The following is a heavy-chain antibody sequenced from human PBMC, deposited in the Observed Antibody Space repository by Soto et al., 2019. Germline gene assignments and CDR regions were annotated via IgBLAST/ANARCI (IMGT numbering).Heavy chain of an antibody. CDR1: GGTFSSYA. Sequence: SVKVSCKASGGTFSSYAISWVRQAPGQGLEWMGGIIPIFGTANYAQKFQGRVTITADESTSTAYMELSSLRSEDTAVYYCASEGCSSTSCSPMHPNWFDPWGQGTLVTVSS. CDR3: ASEGCSSTSCSPMHPNWFDP. V-gene: IGHV1-69*13. CDR2: IIPIFGTA. J-gene: IGHJ5*02. D-gene: IGHD2-2*01.